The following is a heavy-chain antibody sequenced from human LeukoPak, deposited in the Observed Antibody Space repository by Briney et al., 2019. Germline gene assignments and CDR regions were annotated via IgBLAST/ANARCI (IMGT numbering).Heavy chain of an antibody. CDR1: GYTFTDYY. V-gene: IGHV1-2*02. CDR3: ARGRRGYSFDY. J-gene: IGHJ4*02. Sequence: ASVKVSCKASGYTFTDYYIDWVRQAPGQGLEWMGWINAKNGGAKYSQKFQGRVTMTRDTSISTAYMEVRSLRSDDTAVYYCARGRRGYSFDYWGQGTLVTVSS. CDR2: INAKNGGA. D-gene: IGHD5-18*01.